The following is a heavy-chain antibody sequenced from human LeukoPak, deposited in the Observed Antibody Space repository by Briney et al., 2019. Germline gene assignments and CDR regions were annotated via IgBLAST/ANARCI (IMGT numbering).Heavy chain of an antibody. V-gene: IGHV3-23*01. J-gene: IGHJ6*02. D-gene: IGHD6-13*01. Sequence: GGSLRLSCAASGFTFSSYAMSWVRQAPGKGLEWVSAISGSGGSTYYADSVKGRFTISRDNSKNTLYLQMNSLRAEDSAVYFCARLRSRWDETLSPGMDVWGQGTTVTVSS. CDR1: GFTFSSYA. CDR2: ISGSGGST. CDR3: ARLRSRWDETLSPGMDV.